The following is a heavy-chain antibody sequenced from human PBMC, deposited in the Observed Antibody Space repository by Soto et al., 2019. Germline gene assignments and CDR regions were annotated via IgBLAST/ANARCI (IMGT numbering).Heavy chain of an antibody. D-gene: IGHD3-10*01. J-gene: IGHJ3*02. CDR2: IYWDDDK. CDR3: AHRPNYGSGSYYNVQRDAFDI. CDR1: GFSLSTSGVG. Sequence: QITLKESGPTLVKPTQTLTLTCTFSGFSLSTSGVGVGWIRQPPGKALEWLALIYWDDDKRYSPSLKSRLTITKDTSKNQVVLTMTNMDPVDTATYYCAHRPNYGSGSYYNVQRDAFDIWGQGTMVTVSS. V-gene: IGHV2-5*02.